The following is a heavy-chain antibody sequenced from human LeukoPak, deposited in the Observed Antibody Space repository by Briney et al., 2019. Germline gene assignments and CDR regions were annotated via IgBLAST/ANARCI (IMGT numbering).Heavy chain of an antibody. V-gene: IGHV4-61*01. D-gene: IGHD5-18*01. J-gene: IGHJ4*02. CDR2: IYYSGST. CDR1: GGSISSGSYY. Sequence: SQTLALTCTVSGGSISSGSYYWSWIRQPPGKGLEWIGYIYYSGSTNYNPSLKSRVSISVDTSKNQFSLKLSSVTAADTAVYYCARGLSYGYGYLDYWGQGTLVTVSS. CDR3: ARGLSYGYGYLDY.